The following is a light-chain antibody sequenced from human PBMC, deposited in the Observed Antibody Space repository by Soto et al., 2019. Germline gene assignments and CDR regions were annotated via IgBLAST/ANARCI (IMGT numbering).Light chain of an antibody. CDR1: QSLINF. V-gene: IGKV3-11*01. J-gene: IGKJ5*01. Sequence: IVLRHSPATLSLSPGERATLSCRASQSLINFVAWYQHKPGQPPRLLIYDASKRATGIPTRFSGSGSGTDFTLTISSLQPEDFAVYYCQQRSNWPDAFGQGTRLEIK. CDR2: DAS. CDR3: QQRSNWPDA.